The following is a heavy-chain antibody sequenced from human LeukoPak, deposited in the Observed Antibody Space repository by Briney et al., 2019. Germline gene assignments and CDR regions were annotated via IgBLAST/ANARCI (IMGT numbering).Heavy chain of an antibody. V-gene: IGHV1-69*01. Sequence: GSSVKVSCKASGGTFSSYAISWVRQAPGQGREWMGGIIPIFGTANYAQKFQGRVTITADESTSTAYTELSSLRSEDTAVYYCARVYRQPPYYFDYWGQGTLVTVSS. D-gene: IGHD1-26*01. J-gene: IGHJ4*02. CDR3: ARVYRQPPYYFDY. CDR2: IIPIFGTA. CDR1: GGTFSSYA.